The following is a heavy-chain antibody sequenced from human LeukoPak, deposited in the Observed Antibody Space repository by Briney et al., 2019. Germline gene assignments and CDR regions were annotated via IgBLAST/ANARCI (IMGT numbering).Heavy chain of an antibody. CDR3: AKGSSGLYYPHFDY. Sequence: PGGSLRLSCAASGFTFSNHGVHWARQAPGKGREWGANVSYDGNDNYYADSVKGRFTISRDNSKNTLYLQMNSLKDEDTAVYYCAKGSSGLYYPHFDYCSHGTLVTVS. CDR1: GFTFSNHG. CDR2: VSYDGNDN. V-gene: IGHV3-30*18. D-gene: IGHD6-19*01. J-gene: IGHJ4*01.